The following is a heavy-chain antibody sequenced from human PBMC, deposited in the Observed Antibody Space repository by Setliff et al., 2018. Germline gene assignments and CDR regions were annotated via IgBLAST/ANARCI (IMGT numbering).Heavy chain of an antibody. CDR1: GGSISSGSYY. CDR3: AGTPARGTTWLSHLDY. Sequence: SETLSLTCAVSGGSISSGSYYWSWIRQPAGKGLEWVGRLHTSGSTNYNPSLKGRVTISVDTSNKQFSLKLRSVTAADTAVYYCAGTPARGTTWLSHLDYWGQGIQVTVSS. CDR2: LHTSGST. D-gene: IGHD3-9*01. J-gene: IGHJ4*02. V-gene: IGHV4-61*02.